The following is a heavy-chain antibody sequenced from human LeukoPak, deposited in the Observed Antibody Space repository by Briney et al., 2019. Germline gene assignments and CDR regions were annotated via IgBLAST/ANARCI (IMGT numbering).Heavy chain of an antibody. V-gene: IGHV3-11*06. Sequence: PGGSLRLSCAASGFTFSDYYMNWIRQAPGKGLEWVAYITDSSSYTNYADSVKGRFTISRGNAKNSLFLQMNSLRVEDTAVYYCARGSGSYLLFDYWGHGTLLTVSS. CDR3: ARGSGSYLLFDY. CDR1: GFTFSDYY. CDR2: ITDSSSYT. J-gene: IGHJ5*01.